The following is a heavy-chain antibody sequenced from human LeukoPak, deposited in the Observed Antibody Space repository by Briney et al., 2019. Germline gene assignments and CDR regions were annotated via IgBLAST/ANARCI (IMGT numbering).Heavy chain of an antibody. CDR2: ISGSGGST. D-gene: IGHD1-26*01. Sequence: GGSLRLSCAASGFTFSSYAMSWVRQAPGKGLEWVSAISGSGGSTYYADSVKGRFTISRDNSKYTLFLQMNTVRAEDTAVYYCAKSKVGTDSFDYWGQETLVTVSS. CDR3: AKSKVGTDSFDY. CDR1: GFTFSSYA. V-gene: IGHV3-23*01. J-gene: IGHJ4*02.